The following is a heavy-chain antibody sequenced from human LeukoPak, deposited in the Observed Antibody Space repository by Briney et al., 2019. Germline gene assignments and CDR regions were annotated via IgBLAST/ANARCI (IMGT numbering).Heavy chain of an antibody. J-gene: IGHJ3*02. V-gene: IGHV4-39*01. CDR3: AKTYSTSFAFDI. CDR1: GGSISSGDYY. D-gene: IGHD4-11*01. CDR2: IYYSGST. Sequence: SQTLSLTCTVSGGSISSGDYYWSWIRQPPGKGLEWIGNIYYSGSTYYNPSLQSRVTISVDTSKNQFSLKLSSVTAADTAVYYCAKTYSTSFAFDIWAQGTTVTVSS.